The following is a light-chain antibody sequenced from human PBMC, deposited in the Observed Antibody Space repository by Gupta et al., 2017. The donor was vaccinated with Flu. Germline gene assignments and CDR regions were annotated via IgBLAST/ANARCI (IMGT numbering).Light chain of an antibody. CDR2: SAS. CDR3: QQGKSYPYT. CDR1: HGVSRY. V-gene: IGKV1-9*01. Sequence: DRRTSSCRASHGVSRYLAWYQQKVGKSPRLLIYSASTRESGVPSRFRGSGIGRDFTLTIRRLQPEDVAIYFCQQGKSYPYTFGQGTKVEIK. J-gene: IGKJ2*01.